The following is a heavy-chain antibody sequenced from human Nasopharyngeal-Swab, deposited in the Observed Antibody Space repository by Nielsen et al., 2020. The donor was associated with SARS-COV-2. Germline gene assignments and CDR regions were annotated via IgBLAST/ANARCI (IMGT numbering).Heavy chain of an antibody. V-gene: IGHV1-18*01. CDR1: GYTFTSYG. CDR3: ARDPYSSSLPALYYYYYGMDV. J-gene: IGHJ6*02. Sequence: ASVMVSCKASGYTFTSYGISWVRQAPGQGLEWMGWISAYNGNTNYAQKLQGRVTMTTDTSTSTAYMELRSLRSDDTAVYYCARDPYSSSLPALYYYYYGMDVWGQGTTVTVSS. D-gene: IGHD6-13*01. CDR2: ISAYNGNT.